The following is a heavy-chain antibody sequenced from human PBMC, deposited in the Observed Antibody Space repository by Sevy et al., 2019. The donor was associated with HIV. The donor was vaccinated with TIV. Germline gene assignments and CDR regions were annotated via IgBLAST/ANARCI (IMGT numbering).Heavy chain of an antibody. Sequence: GGSLRLSCVASGFTFRSFSMHWVRQAPGKGLEWVAALWYDGRTEGYADSVKGRFTISRDNSKKTLHLQMNSLRAEDTALYYCARDAARVIVPTAGFDSWGQGTLVTVSS. CDR2: LWYDGRTE. V-gene: IGHV3-33*01. D-gene: IGHD1-1*01. J-gene: IGHJ5*01. CDR1: GFTFRSFS. CDR3: ARDAARVIVPTAGFDS.